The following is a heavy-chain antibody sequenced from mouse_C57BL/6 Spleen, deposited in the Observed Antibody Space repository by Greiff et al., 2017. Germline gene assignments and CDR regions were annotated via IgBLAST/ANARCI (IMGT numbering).Heavy chain of an antibody. Sequence: EVMLVESGGGLVQPGGSMKLSCVASGFTFSNYWMNWVRQSPEKGLEWVAQIRLKSDNYATHYAESVKGRFTISRDDSKSSVYLEMNNLRAEDTGNYYCTASWEDYWGQGTTLTVSS. D-gene: IGHD4-1*01. V-gene: IGHV6-3*01. CDR3: TASWEDY. J-gene: IGHJ2*01. CDR1: GFTFSNYW. CDR2: IRLKSDNYAT.